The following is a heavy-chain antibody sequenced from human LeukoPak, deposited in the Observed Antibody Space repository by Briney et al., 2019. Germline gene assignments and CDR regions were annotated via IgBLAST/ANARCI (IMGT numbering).Heavy chain of an antibody. J-gene: IGHJ4*02. V-gene: IGHV4-59*01. CDR3: ARVGFWSGYYVDY. CDR1: GGSISSYY. Sequence: PSETLSLTCTVSGGSISSYYWSWIRQPPGKGLAWIGYIYYSGSTNYNPSLKSRVTISVDTSKNQFSLKLSSVTAADTAVYYCARVGFWSGYYVDYWGQGTLVTVSS. CDR2: IYYSGST. D-gene: IGHD3-3*01.